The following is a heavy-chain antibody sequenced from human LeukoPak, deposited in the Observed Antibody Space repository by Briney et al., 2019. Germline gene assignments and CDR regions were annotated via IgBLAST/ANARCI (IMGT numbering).Heavy chain of an antibody. V-gene: IGHV1-2*02. CDR1: GYTFTGYY. Sequence: ASVKVSCKASGYTFTGYYMHWVRQAPGQGLEWMGWINPNSGGTNYAQKFQGRVTMTRDTSISTAYMELSRLRSDDTAVYYCARVPAGTYYDFWGGYSDYWGQGTLVTVSS. D-gene: IGHD3-3*01. CDR2: INPNSGGT. J-gene: IGHJ4*02. CDR3: ARVPAGTYYDFWGGYSDY.